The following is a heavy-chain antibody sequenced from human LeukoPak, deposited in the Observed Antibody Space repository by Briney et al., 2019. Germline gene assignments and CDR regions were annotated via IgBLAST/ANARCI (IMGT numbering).Heavy chain of an antibody. CDR2: IYHSGST. CDR3: ARVGSNSGYDYGYDY. J-gene: IGHJ4*02. D-gene: IGHD5-12*01. Sequence: SETLSLTCAVSGGSISSSNWWSWVRQPPGKGLEWIGEIYHSGSTNYNPSLKSRVTISVDKSKNQLSLKLSSVTAADTAVYYCARVGSNSGYDYGYDYWGQGTLVTVSS. V-gene: IGHV4-4*02. CDR1: GGSISSSNW.